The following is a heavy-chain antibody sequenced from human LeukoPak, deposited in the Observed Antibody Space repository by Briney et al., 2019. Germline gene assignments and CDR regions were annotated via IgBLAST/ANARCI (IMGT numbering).Heavy chain of an antibody. CDR2: IYYGGST. V-gene: IGHV4-39*07. CDR3: ARVFLRYYDSSGYLYYFDY. Sequence: SETLSLTCTVSGGSISSSNDLWGWIRQPPGKGLEWVGTIYYGGSTYYNPSLKSRVTISVDTSKNQFSLKLSSVTAADTAVYYCARVFLRYYDSSGYLYYFDYWGQGTLVTVSS. CDR1: GGSISSSNDL. D-gene: IGHD3-22*01. J-gene: IGHJ4*02.